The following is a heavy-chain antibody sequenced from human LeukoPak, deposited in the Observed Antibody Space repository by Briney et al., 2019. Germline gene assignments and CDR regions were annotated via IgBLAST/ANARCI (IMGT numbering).Heavy chain of an antibody. CDR3: AIGSGWYYFDY. Sequence: GGSLRLSCAASGFTFSSYGMSWVRQAPGKGLEWVSAISGSGGSTYYADSVKGRFTISRDNSKNTLYLQMNSLRAEDTAVYYCAIGSGWYYFDYWGQGTLVTVSS. J-gene: IGHJ4*02. V-gene: IGHV3-23*01. D-gene: IGHD6-19*01. CDR1: GFTFSSYG. CDR2: ISGSGGST.